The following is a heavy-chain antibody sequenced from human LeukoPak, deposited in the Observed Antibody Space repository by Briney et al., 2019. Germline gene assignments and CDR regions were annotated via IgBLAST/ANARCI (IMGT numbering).Heavy chain of an antibody. V-gene: IGHV3-64D*06. CDR1: GFTFSSYA. CDR3: VKDTYGSGSYYNPGGYFDY. Sequence: GGSLRLSCSASGFTFSSYAMHWVRQAPGEGLEYVSAISSNGGSTYYADSVRGTFTISRDNSKNTLYLQMSSLRAEDTAVYYCVKDTYGSGSYYNPGGYFDYWGQGTLVTVSS. J-gene: IGHJ4*02. D-gene: IGHD3-10*01. CDR2: ISSNGGST.